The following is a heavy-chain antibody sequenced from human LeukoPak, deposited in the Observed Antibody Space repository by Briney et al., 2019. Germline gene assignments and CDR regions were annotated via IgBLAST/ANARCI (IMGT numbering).Heavy chain of an antibody. D-gene: IGHD3-3*01. CDR2: IYTSGST. V-gene: IGHV4-4*07. CDR1: GGSISSYY. Sequence: SETLSLTCTVSGGSISSYYWSWIRQPAGKGLEWIGRIYTSGSTNYNPSLKSRVTISVDTSKNQFSLKLSSVTAADTAVYYCARQYYDFWSGHPDAFDIWGQGTMVTVSS. J-gene: IGHJ3*02. CDR3: ARQYYDFWSGHPDAFDI.